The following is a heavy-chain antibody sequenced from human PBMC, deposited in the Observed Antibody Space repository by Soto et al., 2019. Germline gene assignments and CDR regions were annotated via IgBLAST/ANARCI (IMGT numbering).Heavy chain of an antibody. CDR3: ERDYTT. CDR2: ILPMFSTG. J-gene: IGHJ4*02. CDR1: GGTFRRDA. Sequence: QVQLVQSGAEVKKPGSSVKVSCKAAGGTFRRDAFSWVRQAPGQGLEWMGGILPMFSTGNYAQRFQDRVTITADESTSTVYMELSSLRTEDTAMYYCERDYTTWGQGTLVTVSS. V-gene: IGHV1-69*01. D-gene: IGHD1-1*01.